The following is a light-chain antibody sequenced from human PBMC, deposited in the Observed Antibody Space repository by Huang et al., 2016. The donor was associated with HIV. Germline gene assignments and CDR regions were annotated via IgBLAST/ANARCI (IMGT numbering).Light chain of an antibody. CDR1: QDISNY. CDR2: DAS. Sequence: DIQMSQSPSSLSASVGDRVTITCQASQDISNYLNWYQQKPGKAPKLLIYDASNWETGVPSRFSGSGSGTAFTFTISSLQPEDIATYYCQQYNNLPYTFGQGTKVELK. V-gene: IGKV1-33*01. CDR3: QQYNNLPYT. J-gene: IGKJ2*01.